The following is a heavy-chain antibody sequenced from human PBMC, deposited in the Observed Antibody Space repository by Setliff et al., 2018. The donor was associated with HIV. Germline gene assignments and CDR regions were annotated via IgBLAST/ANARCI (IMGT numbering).Heavy chain of an antibody. CDR2: IIPLLGTA. CDR3: AREEYDRDF. J-gene: IGHJ3*01. V-gene: IGHV1-69*13. Sequence: VASVKVSCKASGGSFRNYAISWVRQAPGQGLEWMGGIIPLLGTANYAQRFQSRVTIIADESTSTAHMELTSLRSEDTAVYYCAREEYDRDFWGQGTKVTVSS. CDR1: GGSFRNYA. D-gene: IGHD3-22*01.